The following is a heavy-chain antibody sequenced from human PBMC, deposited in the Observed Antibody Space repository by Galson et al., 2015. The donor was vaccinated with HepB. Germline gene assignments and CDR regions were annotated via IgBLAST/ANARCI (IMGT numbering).Heavy chain of an antibody. Sequence: SLRLSCAASGFTFSSYAMCWVRQAPGKGLEWVSSISGGGDRTYYADSVKGRFTISRDNSRNALSLQMNSLRAEDTAVYYCAKVGEQQLVRWAFDIWGQGTMVTVSS. D-gene: IGHD6-13*01. J-gene: IGHJ3*02. CDR1: GFTFSSYA. CDR3: AKVGEQQLVRWAFDI. V-gene: IGHV3-23*01. CDR2: ISGGGDRT.